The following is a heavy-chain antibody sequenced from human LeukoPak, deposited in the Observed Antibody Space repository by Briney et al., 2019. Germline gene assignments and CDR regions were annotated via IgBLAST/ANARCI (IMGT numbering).Heavy chain of an antibody. J-gene: IGHJ4*02. Sequence: SETLSLTCAVYGGSITGYYWSWIRQTPGRGLEGVGEIHYTGATSYNPTLKSRATISTDTSKNQSSLRLSSVTAADTAVYYCARGNILTGYCFDFWGQGALVTVSS. D-gene: IGHD3-9*01. V-gene: IGHV4-34*01. CDR3: ARGNILTGYCFDF. CDR2: IHYTGAT. CDR1: GGSITGYY.